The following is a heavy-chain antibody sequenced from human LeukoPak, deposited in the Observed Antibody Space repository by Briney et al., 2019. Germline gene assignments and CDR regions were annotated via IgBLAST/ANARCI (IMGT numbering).Heavy chain of an antibody. Sequence: QSGGSLRLSCAASGFTFSNYWMSWVRQAPGKGLEWVSYISSSGSTIYYADSVKGRFTISRDNAKNSLYLQMNSLRAEDTAVYYCARAPPRYCSGGSCYGNWGQGTLVTVSS. D-gene: IGHD2-15*01. J-gene: IGHJ4*02. V-gene: IGHV3-48*03. CDR2: ISSSGSTI. CDR1: GFTFSNYW. CDR3: ARAPPRYCSGGSCYGN.